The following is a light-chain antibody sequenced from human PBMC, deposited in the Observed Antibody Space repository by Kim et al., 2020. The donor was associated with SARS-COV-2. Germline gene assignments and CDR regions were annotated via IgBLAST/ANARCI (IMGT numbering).Light chain of an antibody. Sequence: SITISCTGTSSDVGGYKYVSWYQQHPGKVPKLMIYDVNTRPSGVSSRFSGSKSGNPASLTISGLQAEDEADYYCSSYTNRKTVVFGGGTQLTVL. V-gene: IGLV2-14*03. CDR1: SSDVGGYKY. CDR3: SSYTNRKTVV. CDR2: DVN. J-gene: IGLJ2*01.